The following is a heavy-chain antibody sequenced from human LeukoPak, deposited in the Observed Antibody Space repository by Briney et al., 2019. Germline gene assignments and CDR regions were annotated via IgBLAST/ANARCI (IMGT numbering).Heavy chain of an antibody. Sequence: GGSLRLSCAASGFTFSSYSMNWVRQDPGKGLEWVSSISSSSSYIYYADSVKGRFTISRDNAKNSLYLQMNSLRAEDTAVYYCARDGPYSSSVYYFDYWGQGTLVTVSS. CDR1: GFTFSSYS. CDR3: ARDGPYSSSVYYFDY. CDR2: ISSSSSYI. J-gene: IGHJ4*02. V-gene: IGHV3-21*01. D-gene: IGHD6-6*01.